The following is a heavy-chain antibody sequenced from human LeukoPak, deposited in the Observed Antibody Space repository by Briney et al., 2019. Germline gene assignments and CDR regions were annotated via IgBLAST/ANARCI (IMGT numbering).Heavy chain of an antibody. J-gene: IGHJ6*02. Sequence: ASVKVSCKASGYTFTGYYMHWVRQAPGQGLEWMGWVNPNSGGTNYAQKFQGRVTMTRNTSITTAYMELSSLRSDDTAVYCCARGLRGMDVWGQGTTVTVSS. CDR3: ARGLRGMDV. CDR1: GYTFTGYY. CDR2: VNPNSGGT. V-gene: IGHV1-2*02.